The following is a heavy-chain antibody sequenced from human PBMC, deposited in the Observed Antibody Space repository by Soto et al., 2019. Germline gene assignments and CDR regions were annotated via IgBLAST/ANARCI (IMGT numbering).Heavy chain of an antibody. Sequence: PGGSLRLSCAASGVTFSSYGMHWVRQAPGKGLEWVAVISYDGSNKYYAASVKGRFTISRDNSKNTLYLQMNSLRAEDTAVYYCLSWGSIVGATDFDYWGQGTLVTVSS. CDR2: ISYDGSNK. D-gene: IGHD1-26*01. CDR1: GVTFSSYG. J-gene: IGHJ4*02. V-gene: IGHV3-30*03. CDR3: LSWGSIVGATDFDY.